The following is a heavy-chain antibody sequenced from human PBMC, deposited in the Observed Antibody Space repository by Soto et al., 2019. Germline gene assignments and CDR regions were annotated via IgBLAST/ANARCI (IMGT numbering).Heavy chain of an antibody. V-gene: IGHV4-59*12. J-gene: IGHJ6*02. CDR1: GGSISSYY. CDR2: IYYSGST. D-gene: IGHD2-2*01. CDR3: ARDQVVVVPAAIQGLYYYYGMDV. Sequence: PSETLSLTCTVXGGSISSYYWSWIRQPPGKGLEWIGYIYYSGSTYYNPSLKSRVTISVDTSKNQFSLKLSSVTAADTAVYYCARDQVVVVPAAIQGLYYYYGMDVRGQGTTVTVSS.